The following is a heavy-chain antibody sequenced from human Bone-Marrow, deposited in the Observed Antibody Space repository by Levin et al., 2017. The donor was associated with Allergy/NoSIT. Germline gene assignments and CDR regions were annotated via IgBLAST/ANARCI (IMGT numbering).Heavy chain of an antibody. D-gene: IGHD1-1*01. V-gene: IGHV3-23*01. J-gene: IGHJ4*02. CDR1: GFTYNTYA. CDR3: AKERERSFFVY. Sequence: SCAASGFTYNTYAMSWVRQAPGKGLEWVSAVSGSGDSTFYADSVKGRFTISRDNSKNALYLQMNSLRAEDTAIYYCAKERERSFFVYWGQGTLVTVSS. CDR2: VSGSGDST.